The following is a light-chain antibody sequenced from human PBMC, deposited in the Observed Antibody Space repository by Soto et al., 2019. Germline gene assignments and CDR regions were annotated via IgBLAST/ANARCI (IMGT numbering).Light chain of an antibody. J-gene: IGKJ1*01. V-gene: IGKV1-39*01. Sequence: GDRVTITCRAGQSIANYLNWYQQKPGKAPKLLIYAASTLESGVPSRFSGSGSGTDFTLTISSLQPEDFATYYCQQSYNNPQTFGQATKVDIK. CDR3: QQSYNNPQT. CDR2: AAS. CDR1: QSIANY.